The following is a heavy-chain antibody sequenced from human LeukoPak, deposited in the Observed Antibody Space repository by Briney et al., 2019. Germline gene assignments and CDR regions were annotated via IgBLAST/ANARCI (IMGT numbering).Heavy chain of an antibody. CDR1: GYIFTSYG. CDR2: INTNTGNP. D-gene: IGHD6-13*01. Sequence: GASVKVSCKASGYIFTSYGMNWVRRAPGQGLEWMGWINTNTGNPTYAQGFTGRFVFSLDTSVSTAYLQISSLKAEDTAVSYCARDLLGYSSSWYDYWGQGTLVTVSS. J-gene: IGHJ4*02. V-gene: IGHV7-4-1*02. CDR3: ARDLLGYSSSWYDY.